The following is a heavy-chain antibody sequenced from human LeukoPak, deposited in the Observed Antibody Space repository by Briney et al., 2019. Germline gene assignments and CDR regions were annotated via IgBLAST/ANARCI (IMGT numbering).Heavy chain of an antibody. J-gene: IGHJ4*02. CDR1: GFSFTDYF. CDR3: AREGTSWYADY. D-gene: IGHD6-13*01. Sequence: GGSLRLSCAVSGFSFTDYFVAWIRQAPGQGLEWISYITGTGNTKSYADSVKGRFTISRDNAKHSVFLQMDSLRVEDTAVYYCAREGTSWYADYWGQGTLVTVSS. CDR2: ITGTGNTK. V-gene: IGHV3-11*01.